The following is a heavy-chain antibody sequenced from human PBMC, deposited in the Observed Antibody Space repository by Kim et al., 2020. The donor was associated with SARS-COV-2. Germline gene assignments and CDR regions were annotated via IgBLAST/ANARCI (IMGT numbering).Heavy chain of an antibody. J-gene: IGHJ6*02. CDR1: GFTVSSTY. D-gene: IGHD1-20*01. CDR3: ARDNSRGSYYAMDV. V-gene: IGHV3-53*01. CDR2: IYAGGHT. Sequence: GGSLRLSCAASGFTVSSTYMSWVRQAPGKGLECVSVIYAGGHTYYADSVKGRFTISRDNSKNTLYLQMNSLRADDTAVFYCARDNSRGSYYAMDVWGQGTTVTVSS.